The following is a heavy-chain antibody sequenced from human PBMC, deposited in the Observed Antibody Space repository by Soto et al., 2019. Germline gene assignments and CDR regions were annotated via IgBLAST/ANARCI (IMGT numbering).Heavy chain of an antibody. Sequence: ASVKVSCKASGYTFTSYGISWVRQAPGQGLEWMGWISAYNGNTNYAQKLQGRVTMTTDTSTSTAYMELRSLRSDDTAVYYCARVKVTSYYYYGMDVWGQGTTVTVSS. D-gene: IGHD5-18*01. J-gene: IGHJ6*01. CDR2: ISAYNGNT. CDR3: ARVKVTSYYYYGMDV. V-gene: IGHV1-18*01. CDR1: GYTFTSYG.